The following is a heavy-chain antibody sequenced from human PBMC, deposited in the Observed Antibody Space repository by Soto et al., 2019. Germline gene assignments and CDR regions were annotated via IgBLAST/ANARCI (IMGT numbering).Heavy chain of an antibody. CDR1: GFTFSSYA. J-gene: IGHJ6*04. D-gene: IGHD3-10*01. Sequence: EVQLLESGGGLVQPGGSLRLSCAASGFTFSSYAMSWVRQAPGKGLEWVSAISGSGGSTYYADSVKGRFTISRDNSKNTLYLQMNSLRAEDTAVYYCAKDSGGSGSHYNPLFPVWGKGTTVTVSS. V-gene: IGHV3-23*01. CDR2: ISGSGGST. CDR3: AKDSGGSGSHYNPLFPV.